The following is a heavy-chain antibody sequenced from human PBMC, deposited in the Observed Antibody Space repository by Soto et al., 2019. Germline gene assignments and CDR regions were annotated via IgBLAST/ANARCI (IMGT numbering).Heavy chain of an antibody. CDR2: IYYSGST. V-gene: IGHV4-31*03. D-gene: IGHD3-10*01. CDR1: GGSISSGGYY. J-gene: IGHJ4*02. Sequence: QVQLQESGPGLVKPSQTLSLTCTVSGGSISSGGYYWSWIRQHPGKGLEWIGYIYYSGSTYYNPSLKSRVTMSVDTSKNQFSLKLSSVTAADTAVYYCARGGLWFGASPYDYWGQGTLVTVSS. CDR3: ARGGLWFGASPYDY.